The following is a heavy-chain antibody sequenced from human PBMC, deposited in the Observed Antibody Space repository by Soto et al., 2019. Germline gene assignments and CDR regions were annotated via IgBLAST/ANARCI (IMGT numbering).Heavy chain of an antibody. V-gene: IGHV4-34*01. D-gene: IGHD3-10*01. CDR1: GGSFSGYY. CDR2: INHSGST. CDR3: ARGRYYYGSGGYRTRYYGMDV. J-gene: IGHJ6*02. Sequence: SETLSLTCAVYGGSFSGYYWSWIRQPPGKGLEWIGEINHSGSTNYNPSLKSRVTISVDTSKNQFSLKLSSVTAADTAVYYCARGRYYYGSGGYRTRYYGMDVWGQGTTVTVSS.